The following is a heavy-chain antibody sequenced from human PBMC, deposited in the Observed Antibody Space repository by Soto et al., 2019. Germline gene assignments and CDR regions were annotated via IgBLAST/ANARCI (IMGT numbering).Heavy chain of an antibody. D-gene: IGHD6-19*01. J-gene: IGHJ5*02. CDR3: ARDRLVSWGFDP. CDR1: GFTFNNFA. CDR2: ISGGGDAT. V-gene: IGHV3-74*01. Sequence: GSLRLSCAATGFTFNNFAMNWVRQGPGKGLEWVSGISGGGDATSYADSVKGRFTISRDNAKNTLYLQMNSLRAEDTAVYYCARDRLVSWGFDPWGQGTLVTVSS.